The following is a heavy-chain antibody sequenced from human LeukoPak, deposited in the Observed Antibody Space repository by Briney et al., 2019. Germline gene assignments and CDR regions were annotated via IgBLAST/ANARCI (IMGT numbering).Heavy chain of an antibody. CDR1: GFTFSSYE. Sequence: GGSLRLSCAASGFTFSSYEMNWVRQAPGKGLEWVSYISSSGSTIYYADSVKGRFTISRDNAKNSLYLQMNSLRAEDTAVYYCARVSIYGSGSYPFDYWGQGTLVAVSS. CDR3: ARVSIYGSGSYPFDY. D-gene: IGHD3-10*01. J-gene: IGHJ4*02. V-gene: IGHV3-48*03. CDR2: ISSSGSTI.